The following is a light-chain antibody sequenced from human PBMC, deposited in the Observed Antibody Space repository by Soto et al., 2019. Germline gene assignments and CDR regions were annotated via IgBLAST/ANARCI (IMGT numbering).Light chain of an antibody. CDR1: SSDVGGYNY. Sequence: QSVLTQPASVSGSPGQSITISCTGTSSDVGGYNYVSWYQQHPGKAPKLMVYDVSNRPSGVSNRFSGSKSGNTASLTISGLQAEDEDDYYCSSYTSSSTRVVFGGGTKVTVL. V-gene: IGLV2-14*01. CDR3: SSYTSSSTRVV. J-gene: IGLJ2*01. CDR2: DVS.